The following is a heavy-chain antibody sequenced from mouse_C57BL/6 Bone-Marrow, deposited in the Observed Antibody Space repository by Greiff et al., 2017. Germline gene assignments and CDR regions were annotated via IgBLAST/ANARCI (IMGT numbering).Heavy chain of an antibody. J-gene: IGHJ4*01. CDR2: IYPGNSDT. V-gene: IGHV1-5*01. CDR1: GYTFTSYW. D-gene: IGHD2-2*01. Sequence: VQLQQSGTVLARPGASVKMSCKTSGYTFTSYWMHWVKQRPGQGLEWIGAIYPGNSDTSYNQKFKGKAKLTAVTSASTAYMELSSLTNEDSAVYYCTRLWLRRDYAMDYWGQGTSVTVSS. CDR3: TRLWLRRDYAMDY.